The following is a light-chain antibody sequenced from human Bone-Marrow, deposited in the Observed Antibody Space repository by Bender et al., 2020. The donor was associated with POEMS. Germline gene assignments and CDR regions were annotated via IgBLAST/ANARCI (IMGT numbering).Light chain of an antibody. CDR2: STN. Sequence: QSVLTQPPSASATPGQRVTISCSGTTSNIGTNTVHWYQQLPGTAPKLLIYSTNQRPSGVPDRFSGSKSGTSASLAISALQSEDEGDYYCATWHDSLNGWVFGGGTKLAVL. J-gene: IGLJ3*02. V-gene: IGLV1-44*01. CDR1: TSNIGTNT. CDR3: ATWHDSLNGWV.